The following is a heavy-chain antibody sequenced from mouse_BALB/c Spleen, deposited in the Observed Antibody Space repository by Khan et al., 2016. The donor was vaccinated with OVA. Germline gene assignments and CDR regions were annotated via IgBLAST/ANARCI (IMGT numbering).Heavy chain of an antibody. D-gene: IGHD2-4*01. V-gene: IGHV9-3-1*01. CDR3: ARPPYFDYTEAY. Sequence: QIQLVQSGPELKKPGETVKISCKASGYTFTNFGMNWVKQAPGKGLEWMGWINTYTGEPTYTDDFKGRFAFSLETSASTAYLQIINLKNEDTATYFCARPPYFDYTEAYWGQGTSVTVSS. CDR1: GYTFTNFG. J-gene: IGHJ4*01. CDR2: INTYTGEP.